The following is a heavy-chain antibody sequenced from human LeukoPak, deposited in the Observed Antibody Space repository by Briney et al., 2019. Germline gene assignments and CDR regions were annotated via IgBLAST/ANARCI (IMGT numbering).Heavy chain of an antibody. CDR2: ISGSGGST. CDR3: AKVVRGVIRGFDY. CDR1: GFTFSSYA. D-gene: IGHD3-10*02. Sequence: GGSLRLSCAASGFTFSSYAMSWVRQAPGKGLDWVSAISGSGGSTYYADSVKGRFTISRDNSKNTLYLQMNSLRAEDTAVYYCAKVVRGVIRGFDYWGQGTLVTVSS. V-gene: IGHV3-23*01. J-gene: IGHJ4*02.